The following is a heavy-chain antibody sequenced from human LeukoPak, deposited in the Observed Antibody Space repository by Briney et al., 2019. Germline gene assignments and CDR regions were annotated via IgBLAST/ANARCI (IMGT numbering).Heavy chain of an antibody. CDR3: AIEDIVVVVAATPSPFDP. CDR1: GYTFTSYY. CDR2: INPSGGST. Sequence: ASVKVSCKASGYTFTSYYMHWVRQAPGQGLEWMGIINPSGGSTSYAQKFQGRVTMTRDTSTSTVYMELSSLRSEDTAVYYCAIEDIVVVVAATPSPFDPWGQGTLVTVSS. D-gene: IGHD2-15*01. J-gene: IGHJ5*02. V-gene: IGHV1-46*01.